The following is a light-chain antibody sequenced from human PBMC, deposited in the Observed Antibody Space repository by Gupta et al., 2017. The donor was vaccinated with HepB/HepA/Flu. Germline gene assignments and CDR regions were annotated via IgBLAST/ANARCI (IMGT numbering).Light chain of an antibody. Sequence: DIQMTQSPSSLSASVGDRVTITCRASQSISSYLNWYQQKPGKAPELLIYAASSLQSGVPSRFSGSGSGTDFTLTISSLQPEDSASYYCQQSYTTLWTFGQGTKVEIK. CDR1: QSISSY. V-gene: IGKV1-39*01. J-gene: IGKJ1*01. CDR2: AAS. CDR3: QQSYTTLWT.